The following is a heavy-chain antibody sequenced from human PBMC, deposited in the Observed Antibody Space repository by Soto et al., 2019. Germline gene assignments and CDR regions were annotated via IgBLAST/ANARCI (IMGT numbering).Heavy chain of an antibody. D-gene: IGHD5-18*01. CDR3: AKSPSPIQLWSTYYFDY. V-gene: IGHV3-23*01. CDR1: GFTLSTYG. CDR2: ITGTGGNT. J-gene: IGHJ4*02. Sequence: GSLRLSCAGSGFTLSTYGMTWVRQAPGKGLEWVSAITGTGGNTYYVDSVKGRFTSSRDNSKNMLYLQMNSVRVEDTAVYYCAKSPSPIQLWSTYYFDYWGQGTLVTVSS.